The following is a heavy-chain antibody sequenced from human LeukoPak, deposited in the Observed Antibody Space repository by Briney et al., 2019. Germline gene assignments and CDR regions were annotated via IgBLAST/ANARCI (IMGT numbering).Heavy chain of an antibody. CDR3: VRETPIAVAGTIYFYFYMDV. V-gene: IGHV3-21*04. Sequence: GGSLRLSCAVSGFTFSSYSMNWVRQAPGKGLEWVSSISRSSSYIYYADSVKGRFTISRDNAKNSLYLQMSSLRAEDTALYYCVRETPIAVAGTIYFYFYMDVWGKGTTVTVSS. CDR1: GFTFSSYS. CDR2: ISRSSSYI. J-gene: IGHJ6*03. D-gene: IGHD6-19*01.